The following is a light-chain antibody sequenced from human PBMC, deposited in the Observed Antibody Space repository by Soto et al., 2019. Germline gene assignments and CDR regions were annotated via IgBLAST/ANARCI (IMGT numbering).Light chain of an antibody. CDR3: QQYGNSPPNT. J-gene: IGKJ2*01. CDR1: QSVTSSY. V-gene: IGKV3-20*01. CDR2: GAS. Sequence: EIGLTQSPGTLSLSPGERATLSCRASQSVTSSYLAWYQLKPGQAPRVLIYGASNRATGIPDRFSGSGSGTDFTLTISRLEPEDFAVYFCQQYGNSPPNTFGQGTNVDI.